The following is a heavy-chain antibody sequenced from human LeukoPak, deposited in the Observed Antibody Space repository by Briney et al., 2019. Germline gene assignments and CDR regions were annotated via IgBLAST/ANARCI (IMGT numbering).Heavy chain of an antibody. Sequence: GGSLRLSCAASGFTFSTYAMTWVRQAPGKGLEWVSAISGGGSTTYYADSVKGRFTISRDNSKNTLYLQMNSLRAEDTAVYFCAKAPWANNWYSFDYWGRGTLVTVSS. J-gene: IGHJ4*02. D-gene: IGHD1-1*01. CDR1: GFTFSTYA. CDR3: AKAPWANNWYSFDY. V-gene: IGHV3-23*01. CDR2: ISGGGSTT.